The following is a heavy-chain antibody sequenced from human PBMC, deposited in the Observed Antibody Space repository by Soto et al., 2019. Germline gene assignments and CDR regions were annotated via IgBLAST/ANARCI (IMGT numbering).Heavy chain of an antibody. D-gene: IGHD3-22*01. J-gene: IGHJ4*02. CDR1: GGTFSSYA. CDR2: IIPIFGTA. CDR3: ARDSARDYYDGSGYGSPVDY. Sequence: GASVKVSCKASGGTFSSYAISWVRQAPGQGLEWMGGIIPIFGTANYAQKFQGRVTITADESTSTAYMELSSLRSEDTAVYYCARDSARDYYDGSGYGSPVDYWGQGTLVTVSS. V-gene: IGHV1-69*13.